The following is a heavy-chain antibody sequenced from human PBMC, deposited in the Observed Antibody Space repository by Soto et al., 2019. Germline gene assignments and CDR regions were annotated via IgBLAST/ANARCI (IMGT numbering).Heavy chain of an antibody. CDR2: IKQDGSEK. Sequence: GGSLILSCAASGFTFSNYWMNWVRQAPGKGLEWVANIKQDGSEKYYVDSVKGRFTISRDNAKNSLYLQMNSLRAEDTAVYYCARERVAARNHYRMDVWGQGTTVTVSS. V-gene: IGHV3-7*03. J-gene: IGHJ6*02. CDR3: ARERVAARNHYRMDV. D-gene: IGHD6-6*01. CDR1: GFTFSNYW.